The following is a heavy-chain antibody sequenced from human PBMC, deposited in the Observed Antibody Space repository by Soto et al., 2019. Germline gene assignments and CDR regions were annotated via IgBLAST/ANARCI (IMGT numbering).Heavy chain of an antibody. V-gene: IGHV3-11*01. D-gene: IGHD3-10*01. CDR2: ITGSGRNT. CDR1: GFTFSDSF. Sequence: PGGSLRLSFAASGFTFSDSFMSWIRQTPGKGLESVSYITGSGRNTYYADSVKGRFTLSRDNAKNSLYLQMNSLRAEDPAVFCCSRVGFPSHFDSWGQGTLVTVS. J-gene: IGHJ5*01. CDR3: SRVGFPSHFDS.